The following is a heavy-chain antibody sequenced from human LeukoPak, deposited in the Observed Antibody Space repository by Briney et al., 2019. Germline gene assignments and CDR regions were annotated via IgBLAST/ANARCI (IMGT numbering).Heavy chain of an antibody. J-gene: IGHJ4*02. CDR2: ISAYNGNT. V-gene: IGHV1-18*01. CDR3: ARANYDSSGYYRSFDY. D-gene: IGHD3-22*01. Sequence: GASVKVSCKASGYTLSSYGISWVRQAPGQGLEWMGWISAYNGNTNYAQRLQGRVTMTTDTSTSTAYMELRSLRSDDTAVYYCARANYDSSGYYRSFDYWGQGTLVTVSS. CDR1: GYTLSSYG.